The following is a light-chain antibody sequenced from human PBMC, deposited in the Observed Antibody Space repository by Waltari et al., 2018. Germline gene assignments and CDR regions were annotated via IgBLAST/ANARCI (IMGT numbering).Light chain of an antibody. CDR3: SSYAHNNHFV. Sequence: QSVLTQPPSATGSPGQSVTISCTGTNSDVGAYNYVSWYQQHPGKVPKLFIYEVTKRPSGVPVRFSGSKSGNTASLTVSGLQADDEADYYCSSYAHNNHFVFGTGTKVTVL. CDR1: NSDVGAYNY. CDR2: EVT. J-gene: IGLJ1*01. V-gene: IGLV2-8*01.